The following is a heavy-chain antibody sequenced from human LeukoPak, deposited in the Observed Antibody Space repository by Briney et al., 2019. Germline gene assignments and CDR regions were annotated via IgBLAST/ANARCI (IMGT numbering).Heavy chain of an antibody. J-gene: IGHJ4*02. CDR1: GFTFSSYS. Sequence: GGSLRLSCAASGFTFSSYSMNWVRQTPGKGLEWVSSISSSSSSYIYYADSVKGRFTISRDNAKNSLYLQMNSLRAEDTAAYYCARATVVTPDFDYWGQGTLVTVSS. CDR3: ARATVVTPDFDY. D-gene: IGHD4-23*01. V-gene: IGHV3-21*01. CDR2: ISSSSSSYI.